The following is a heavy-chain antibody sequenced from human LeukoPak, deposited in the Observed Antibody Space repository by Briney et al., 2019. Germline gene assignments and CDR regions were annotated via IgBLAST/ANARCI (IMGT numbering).Heavy chain of an antibody. CDR1: GFSFSDYS. CDR2: LSSSRSYI. V-gene: IGHV3-21*01. CDR3: ARDHYDYVWGSYREYYYYYYMDV. J-gene: IGHJ6*03. D-gene: IGHD3-16*02. Sequence: PGGSLRLSCAASGFSFSDYSMIWVRQAPGKGLEWVSSLSSSRSYIYYADSVKGRFTISRDNAKNSLYLEMNSLRARDKAVYYCARDHYDYVWGSYREYYYYYYMDVWGKGTTVTISS.